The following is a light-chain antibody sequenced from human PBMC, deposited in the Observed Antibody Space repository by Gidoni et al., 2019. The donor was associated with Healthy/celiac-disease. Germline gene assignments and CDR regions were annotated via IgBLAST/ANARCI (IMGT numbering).Light chain of an antibody. Sequence: IQMTQSPSSLTASVDDRITITCRASQSISSYLNWYQQKPGQAPKLLIYAASILQSGVPSRFSGSGSGTDFTLTISSLQAEDVATYYCQQCYSTPHTFGQGTKLEIK. CDR3: QQCYSTPHT. V-gene: IGKV1-39*01. CDR1: QSISSY. CDR2: AAS. J-gene: IGKJ2*01.